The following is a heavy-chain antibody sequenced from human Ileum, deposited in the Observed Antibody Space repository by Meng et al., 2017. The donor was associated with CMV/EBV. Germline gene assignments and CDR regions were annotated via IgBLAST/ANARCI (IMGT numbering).Heavy chain of an antibody. J-gene: IGHJ4*02. Sequence: QVQLQESGPGLVKPSETLSLICSVSGDSITTGNSYWSWIRQAPGKDMEWIGYIYNSGKTDCNPSLKSRVTISIDTSKNQFSLKLTSVTAADTAVYYCARGRVAQDYWGQGTLVTVFS. CDR1: GDSITTGNSY. CDR2: IYNSGKT. V-gene: IGHV4-30-4*01. CDR3: ARGRVAQDY.